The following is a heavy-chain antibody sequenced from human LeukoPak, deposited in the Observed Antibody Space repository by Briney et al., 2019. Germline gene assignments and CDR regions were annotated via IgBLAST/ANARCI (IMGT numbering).Heavy chain of an antibody. V-gene: IGHV4-61*02. CDR1: GGSISSGSYY. CDR3: ARDSSGYLRSYYYYYMDV. J-gene: IGHJ6*03. Sequence: SETLSLTCTVSGGSISSGSYYWSWIRQPAGKGLEWIGRIYTSGSTNYNPSLKSRVTISVDTSKNQFSLKLSSVTAADTAVYYCARDSSGYLRSYYYYYMDVWGKGTTVTISS. D-gene: IGHD3-22*01. CDR2: IYTSGST.